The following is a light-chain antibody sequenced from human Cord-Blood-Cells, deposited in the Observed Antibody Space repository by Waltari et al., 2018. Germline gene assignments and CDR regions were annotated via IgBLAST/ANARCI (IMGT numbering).Light chain of an antibody. CDR3: LLPDSGSWV. Sequence: QAVVTQEPSLTVSPGGTATLTCGSSTGAVTSGHYPYWFQQKPGQAPGTLVYDTSNKHSLSPARVSGSLIGGKAALTLSGAQAEDEAADSCLLPDSGSWVFGGGTKLTVL. V-gene: IGLV7-46*01. CDR1: TGAVTSGHY. CDR2: DTS. J-gene: IGLJ3*02.